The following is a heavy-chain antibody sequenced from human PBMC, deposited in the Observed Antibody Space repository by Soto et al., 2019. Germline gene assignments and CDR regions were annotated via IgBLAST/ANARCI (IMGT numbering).Heavy chain of an antibody. J-gene: IGHJ4*02. CDR3: ARGSCSGGGCYSFNFGY. CDR2: INTANGNT. CDR1: GYTFTSYA. D-gene: IGHD2-15*01. V-gene: IGHV1-3*04. Sequence: QVQLVQSGAEVKKPGASVKVSCKASGYTFTSYAMHWVRQAPGQRLEWMGWINTANGNTEYSQKFQGRVTITRDTSASTAYMELSSLISEATAVFFCARGSCSGGGCYSFNFGYWGQGTLVTVSS.